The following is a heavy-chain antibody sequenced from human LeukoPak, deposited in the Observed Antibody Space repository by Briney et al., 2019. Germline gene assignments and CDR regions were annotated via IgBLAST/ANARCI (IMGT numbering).Heavy chain of an antibody. CDR3: AKISRSDRPS. Sequence: GGSLRLSCAASGFTFSSYGMHWVRQAPGKGLEWVSTISGGGGSTYYADSVKARFAISRDNSKNTLFLQMNSLRVEDTATYYCAKISRSDRPSWGQGTLVTVSS. CDR1: GFTFSSYG. D-gene: IGHD2/OR15-2a*01. V-gene: IGHV3-23*01. CDR2: ISGGGGST. J-gene: IGHJ5*02.